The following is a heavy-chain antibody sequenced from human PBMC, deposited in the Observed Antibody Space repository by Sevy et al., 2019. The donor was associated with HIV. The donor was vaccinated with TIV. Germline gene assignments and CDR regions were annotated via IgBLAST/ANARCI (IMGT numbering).Heavy chain of an antibody. CDR2: ISGYSGNT. Sequence: ASVKVSCKASGYTFTSYGITWVRQAPGQGLEWMGWISGYSGNTNYAQKFQGRVTMTTDTSTSTAYMELRGLRSDDTAEYDCARDVALPYIVVVVDASLAPFDIWGQGTMVTASS. CDR1: GYTFTSYG. J-gene: IGHJ3*02. V-gene: IGHV1-18*01. CDR3: ARDVALPYIVVVVDASLAPFDI. D-gene: IGHD2-15*01.